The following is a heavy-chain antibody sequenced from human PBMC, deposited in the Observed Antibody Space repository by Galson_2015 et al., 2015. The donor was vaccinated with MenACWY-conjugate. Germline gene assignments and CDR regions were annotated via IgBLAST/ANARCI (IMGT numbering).Heavy chain of an antibody. Sequence: SLRLSCAASGFTFSSYSMNWVRQAPGKGLEWVSYISSSSSTIYYADSVKGRFTISRDNAKNSLYLQMNSLRDEDTAVYYCARDPSGIDANWSDPWGQGCLVTVSS. CDR3: ARDPSGIDANWSDP. V-gene: IGHV3-48*02. CDR2: ISSSSSTI. D-gene: IGHD1-26*01. J-gene: IGHJ5*02. CDR1: GFTFSSYS.